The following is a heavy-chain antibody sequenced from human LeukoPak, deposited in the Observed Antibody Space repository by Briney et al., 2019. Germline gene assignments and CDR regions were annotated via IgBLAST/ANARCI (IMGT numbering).Heavy chain of an antibody. V-gene: IGHV1-8*01. CDR3: ARRVGYSSGWRWVYYGMDV. Sequence: GASVKVSCKASGYTFTSYDINWVRQATGQGLEWMGWMNPNSGNTGYAQKFQGRVTMTGNTSISTAYMGLSSLRSEDTAVYYCARRVGYSSGWRWVYYGMDVWGQGTTVTVSS. CDR2: MNPNSGNT. D-gene: IGHD6-19*01. CDR1: GYTFTSYD. J-gene: IGHJ6*02.